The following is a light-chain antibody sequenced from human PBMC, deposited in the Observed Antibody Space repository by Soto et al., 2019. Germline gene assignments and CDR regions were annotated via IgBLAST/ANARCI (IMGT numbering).Light chain of an antibody. Sequence: IQLTQSPSSLSASVGDRVTITCRASQGISVYLARYQQKPGKAPKLLIYAASTLQTGVPSRFSGSGSGTDFTLTISSLQPEDFATYYCQHLNNYPLSFGGGTKVDIK. CDR3: QHLNNYPLS. CDR1: QGISVY. J-gene: IGKJ4*01. V-gene: IGKV1-9*01. CDR2: AAS.